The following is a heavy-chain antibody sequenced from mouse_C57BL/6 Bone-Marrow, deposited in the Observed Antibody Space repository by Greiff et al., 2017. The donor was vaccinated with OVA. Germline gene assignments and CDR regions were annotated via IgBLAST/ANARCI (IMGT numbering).Heavy chain of an antibody. Sequence: QVQLKESGTELVKPGASVKLSCKASGYTFTSYWMHWVKQRPGQGLEWIGNINPSNGGTNYNEKFKSKATLTVDKSSSTAYMQLSSLTSEDSAVYFCARTGLPYYYAMDYWGQGTSVTVSS. J-gene: IGHJ4*01. V-gene: IGHV1-53*01. CDR2: INPSNGGT. CDR3: ARTGLPYYYAMDY. CDR1: GYTFTSYW. D-gene: IGHD5-1*01.